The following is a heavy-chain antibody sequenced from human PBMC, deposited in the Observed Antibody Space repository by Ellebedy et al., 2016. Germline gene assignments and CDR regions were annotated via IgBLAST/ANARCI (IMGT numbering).Heavy chain of an antibody. J-gene: IGHJ4*02. D-gene: IGHD2-2*01. Sequence: ASVKVSXKASGYTFSNYGITWVRQAPGQGLEWMGWISAYNGNTNYAQKLQGRVTMTTDTSTSTAYMELRSLRSDDTAMYYCARGGMFCSTTSCVDYWGQGTLVTVSS. CDR3: ARGGMFCSTTSCVDY. CDR2: ISAYNGNT. CDR1: GYTFSNYG. V-gene: IGHV1-18*01.